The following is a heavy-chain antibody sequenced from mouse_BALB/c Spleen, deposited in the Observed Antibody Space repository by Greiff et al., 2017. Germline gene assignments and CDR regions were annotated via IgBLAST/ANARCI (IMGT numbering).Heavy chain of an antibody. D-gene: IGHD2-14*01. CDR3: ARNYRYDSGFYAMDY. Sequence: EVQLVESGGGLVQPGGSRKLSCAASGFTFSSFGMHWVRQAPEKGLEWVAYISSGSSTIYYADTVKGRFTISRDNPKNTLFLQMTSLRSEDTAMYYCARNYRYDSGFYAMDYWGQGTSVTVSS. CDR1: GFTFSSFG. V-gene: IGHV5-17*02. CDR2: ISSGSSTI. J-gene: IGHJ4*01.